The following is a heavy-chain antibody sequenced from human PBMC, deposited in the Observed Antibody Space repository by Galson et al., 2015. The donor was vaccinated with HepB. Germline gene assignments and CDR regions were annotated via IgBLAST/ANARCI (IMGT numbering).Heavy chain of an antibody. CDR1: GDSVSSNSAA. CDR2: TYYRSKWYS. J-gene: IGHJ4*02. D-gene: IGHD4-17*01. Sequence: CAISGDSVSSNSAAWNWIRQSPSRGLEWLGRTYYRSKWYSDYAVSVKSRITINPDTSKNQFSLQVNSVTPEDTAVYYCARASCDYGDYYIDYWGQGTLVTVSS. V-gene: IGHV6-1*01. CDR3: ARASCDYGDYYIDY.